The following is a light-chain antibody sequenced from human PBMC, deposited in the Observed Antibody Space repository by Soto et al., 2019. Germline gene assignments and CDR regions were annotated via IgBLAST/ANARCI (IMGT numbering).Light chain of an antibody. CDR1: QSVSNN. V-gene: IGKV3-15*01. J-gene: IGKJ1*01. CDR3: QQYNNWPPWT. Sequence: EIVMSQSPATLSVSPGDRATLSCRASQSVSNNLAWYQQRPGQAPRLLIYGASTRPNGVPGRFSGSGSATEFTLTISSLQSDDFAVYYCQQYNNWPPWTFGQGTKVEIK. CDR2: GAS.